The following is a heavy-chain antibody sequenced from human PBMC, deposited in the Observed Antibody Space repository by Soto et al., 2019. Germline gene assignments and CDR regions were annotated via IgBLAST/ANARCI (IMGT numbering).Heavy chain of an antibody. J-gene: IGHJ5*02. CDR2: ISGSGNYS. Sequence: GGSLRLSCAASGFTFSTYGMGWVRQAPGKGLEWVSAISGSGNYSFYADSVKGRFTMSRDNPQNTLYLQMNSLRAEDTAIYYCAKRLSATGTDWFDPWGQGTLVTVSS. CDR3: AKRLSATGTDWFDP. D-gene: IGHD6-13*01. V-gene: IGHV3-23*01. CDR1: GFTFSTYG.